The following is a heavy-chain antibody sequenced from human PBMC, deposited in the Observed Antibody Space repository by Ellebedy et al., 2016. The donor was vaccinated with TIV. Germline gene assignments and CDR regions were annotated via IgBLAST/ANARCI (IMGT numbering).Heavy chain of an antibody. D-gene: IGHD4-17*01. J-gene: IGHJ6*02. CDR3: ARDGAYGDYSPGYYGMDV. CDR1: GFSFRSYW. Sequence: GGSLRLSCGTSGFSFRSYWMSWVRQAPGKGLEWVANMRQDGGDKYYVDSVKGRFTISRDNGKNSVYLQMNSLRTEDTALYYCARDGAYGDYSPGYYGMDVWGQGTTVTVSS. CDR2: MRQDGGDK. V-gene: IGHV3-7*03.